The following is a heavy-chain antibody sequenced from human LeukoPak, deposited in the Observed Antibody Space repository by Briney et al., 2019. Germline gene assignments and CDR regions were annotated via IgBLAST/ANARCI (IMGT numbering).Heavy chain of an antibody. Sequence: SETLSLTCTVSGGSISGYFWSWVRQPPGEGREWIGYIYYTGTASYNPALNSGVTISVETSKNQFSRKGSSVTAADTAVYYCAKFATVTVPNWLDFWGQGILVTVSS. CDR2: IYYTGTA. J-gene: IGHJ5*01. CDR3: AKFATVTVPNWLDF. V-gene: IGHV4-59*01. D-gene: IGHD4-17*01. CDR1: GGSISGYF.